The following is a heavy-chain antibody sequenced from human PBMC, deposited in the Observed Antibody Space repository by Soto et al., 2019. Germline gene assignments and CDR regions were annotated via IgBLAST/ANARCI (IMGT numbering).Heavy chain of an antibody. CDR2: IYPGDSDT. V-gene: IGHV5-51*01. CDR3: ARFGGLGTQNFDY. CDR1: GYTFTTFW. D-gene: IGHD3-10*01. Sequence: PGESLKISCKGSGYTFTTFWIGWVRQLPGKGLEWMGIIYPGDSDTRYSPSFRGQVTMSADKSSTTAYLQWSSLKASDTAMYYCARFGGLGTQNFDYWGQGTLVTVSS. J-gene: IGHJ4*02.